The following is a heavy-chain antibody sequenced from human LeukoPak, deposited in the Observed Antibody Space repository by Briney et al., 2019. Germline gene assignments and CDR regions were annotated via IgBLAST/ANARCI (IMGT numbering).Heavy chain of an antibody. CDR3: ASPPSVDSSSPYYFEY. V-gene: IGHV3-21*01. CDR1: GFTFSSYS. CDR2: ISSGSRYI. D-gene: IGHD6-6*01. J-gene: IGHJ4*02. Sequence: PGGSLRLSCAASGFTFSSYSIYWVRQAPGKGLEWVSSISSGSRYINCADSVKGRFTISRDNAKNSLFLQMNSLRAEDTAVYYCASPPSVDSSSPYYFEYWGQGTLVTVSS.